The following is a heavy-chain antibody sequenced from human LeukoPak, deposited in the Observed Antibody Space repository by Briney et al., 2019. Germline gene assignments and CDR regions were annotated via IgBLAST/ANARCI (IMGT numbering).Heavy chain of an antibody. D-gene: IGHD3-10*01. CDR3: ARSGRLLWFGELFDSAEDFDY. Sequence: GASVKVSCKASGYTFTSYGISWVRQAPGQGLEWMGWISAYNGNTNYAQKPQGRVTMTTDTSTSTAYMELRSLRSDDTAVYYCARSGRLLWFGELFDSAEDFDYWGQGTLVTVSS. J-gene: IGHJ4*02. CDR2: ISAYNGNT. V-gene: IGHV1-18*01. CDR1: GYTFTSYG.